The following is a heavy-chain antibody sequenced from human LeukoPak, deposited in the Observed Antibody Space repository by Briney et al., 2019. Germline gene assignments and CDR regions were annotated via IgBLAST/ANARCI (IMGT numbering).Heavy chain of an antibody. CDR2: SYHSGST. J-gene: IGHJ4*02. D-gene: IGHD6-13*01. CDR1: GYSISSVYY. Sequence: PPETLSLTCTVSGYSISSVYYWGWIRQPPGQGMEWIGSSYHSGSTYYNPSLKSRVTISVDTSKNQFSLKLSSVTAADTAVYYCARGYEPGIAAAGADYWGQGTLVTVSS. CDR3: ARGYEPGIAAAGADY. V-gene: IGHV4-38-2*02.